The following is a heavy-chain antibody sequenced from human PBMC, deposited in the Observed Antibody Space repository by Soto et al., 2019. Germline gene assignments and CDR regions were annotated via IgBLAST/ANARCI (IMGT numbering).Heavy chain of an antibody. Sequence: EVQVVESGGCLVQPGGSLRLSCAASGFSVTNSYMNWVRQAPGKGLEWVSIIDIGGNTYYADSVKERFTISRDNSRNTLYLHMDSLRAEDTAVYYCARGRGSTGYLGREHYFDYWGQGTLVTVSP. CDR3: ARGRGSTGYLGREHYFDY. CDR1: GFSVTNSY. J-gene: IGHJ4*02. CDR2: IDIGGNT. D-gene: IGHD2-2*01. V-gene: IGHV3-66*01.